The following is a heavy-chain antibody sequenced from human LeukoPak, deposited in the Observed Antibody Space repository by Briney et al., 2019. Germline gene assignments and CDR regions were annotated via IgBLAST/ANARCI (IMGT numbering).Heavy chain of an antibody. D-gene: IGHD3-22*01. CDR2: IIPIFGTA. V-gene: IGHV1-69*05. J-gene: IGHJ4*02. Sequence: SVKVSCKASGGTFSSYAISWVRQAPGQGLEWMGGIIPIFGTANYAQKFQGRVTITTDESTSTAYMELSSLRSEDTAVYYCARAQWLLLAFDYWGQGILVTVSS. CDR1: GGTFSSYA. CDR3: ARAQWLLLAFDY.